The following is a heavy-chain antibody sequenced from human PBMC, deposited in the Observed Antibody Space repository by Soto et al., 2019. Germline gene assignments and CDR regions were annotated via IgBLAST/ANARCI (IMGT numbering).Heavy chain of an antibody. V-gene: IGHV4-34*01. Sequence: SETLSLTCAVYGGSFSGYHWNWIRQPPGKGLEWIGEINHSGSTNYNPSPKSRATISVDMSQNQFSLKLTSVTAADTAVYYCARIPGSDYSDPHDYWGQGTLVTVSS. J-gene: IGHJ4*02. D-gene: IGHD4-17*01. CDR1: GGSFSGYH. CDR2: INHSGST. CDR3: ARIPGSDYSDPHDY.